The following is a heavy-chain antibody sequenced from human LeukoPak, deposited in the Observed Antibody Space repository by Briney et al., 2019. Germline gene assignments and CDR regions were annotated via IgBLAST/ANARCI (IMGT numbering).Heavy chain of an antibody. D-gene: IGHD3-16*01. V-gene: IGHV3-23*01. CDR3: VSDWGLDY. CDR1: GFTFSSYS. Sequence: PGGSLRLSCAASGFTFSSYSMSWVRQAPGKGLEWVSSITSSGDDTFYAESVQGRFTISRDNSRNTLYLHMNSLGVEDTALYYCVSDWGLDYWGQGTLIIVSS. J-gene: IGHJ4*02. CDR2: ITSSGDDT.